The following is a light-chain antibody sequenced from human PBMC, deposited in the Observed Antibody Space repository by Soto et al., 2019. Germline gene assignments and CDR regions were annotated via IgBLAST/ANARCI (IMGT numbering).Light chain of an antibody. J-gene: IGLJ3*02. Sequence: QSALTQPASVSGSPGQSITISCTGTSSDVGGYNYVSWYQQYPGKAPKLMIYEVSNRPSGVSNRFSGSKSGNTASLTISGLRAEDEADYYCSSYTRSSTVVFGGGTQLTVL. V-gene: IGLV2-14*01. CDR2: EVS. CDR1: SSDVGGYNY. CDR3: SSYTRSSTVV.